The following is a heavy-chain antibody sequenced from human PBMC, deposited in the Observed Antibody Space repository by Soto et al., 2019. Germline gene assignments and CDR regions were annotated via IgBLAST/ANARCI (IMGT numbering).Heavy chain of an antibody. CDR2: TRNKANSYTT. V-gene: IGHV3-72*01. D-gene: IGHD3-16*01. CDR1: GFTFGDHF. J-gene: IGHJ3*02. Sequence: EVQLVESGGGLVLPGGSLRLSCAASGFTFGDHFMDWVRQAPGKGLEWVGRTRNKANSYTTEYAASVKGRFTVSRDDSKNSLYLQMNSLKTEDTAVYYCARDRLPDGAFDIWGQGTMVTVSS. CDR3: ARDRLPDGAFDI.